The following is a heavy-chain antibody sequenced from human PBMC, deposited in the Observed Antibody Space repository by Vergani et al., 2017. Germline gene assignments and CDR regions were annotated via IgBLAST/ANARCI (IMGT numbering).Heavy chain of an antibody. CDR3: ARHRGYSGYDLPFDY. V-gene: IGHV4-39*01. Sequence: QLQLQESGPGLVKPSETLSLTCTVSGGSISSSSYYWGWIRQPPGKGLEWIGSIYYSGSTYYNPSLKSRVTISVDTSKNQFSLKLSSVTAADTAVYYCARHRGYSGYDLPFDYWGQGTLVTVSS. CDR2: IYYSGST. D-gene: IGHD5-12*01. CDR1: GGSISSSSYY. J-gene: IGHJ4*02.